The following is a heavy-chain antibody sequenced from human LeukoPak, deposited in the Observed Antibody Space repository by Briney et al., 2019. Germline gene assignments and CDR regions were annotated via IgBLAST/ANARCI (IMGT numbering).Heavy chain of an antibody. Sequence: GGSLRLSCAASGFTFSGYPIHWVRQAPGKGLEWVAVISYDGSNKYYADSVKDRFTISRDNSKNTLYLQMNSLRAEDTAVYYCASPNYYGSSGYRGYGGQGTLVTVSS. V-gene: IGHV3-30-3*01. CDR3: ASPNYYGSSGYRGY. J-gene: IGHJ4*02. CDR1: GFTFSGYP. D-gene: IGHD3-22*01. CDR2: ISYDGSNK.